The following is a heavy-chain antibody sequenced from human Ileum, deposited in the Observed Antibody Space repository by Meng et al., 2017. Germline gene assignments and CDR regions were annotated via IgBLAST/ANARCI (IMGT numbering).Heavy chain of an antibody. D-gene: IGHD5-18*01. J-gene: IGHJ4*02. V-gene: IGHV4-31*01. Sequence: QVQLQDSGPGLVKPSQTLSLTCTVSVGSISSGGFYWSWIRQHPGKGLEWIGYIYSSGSTYYNPSLKSLVSISVDTSKNQFSLKLSSVTAADTAVYYCARGPDKAKSAYWGPGTLVTVSS. CDR3: ARGPDKAKSAY. CDR2: IYSSGST. CDR1: VGSISSGGFY.